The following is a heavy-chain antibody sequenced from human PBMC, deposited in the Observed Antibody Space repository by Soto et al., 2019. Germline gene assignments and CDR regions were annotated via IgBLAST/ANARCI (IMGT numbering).Heavy chain of an antibody. CDR3: ARDHLPLWFGELTRQERSYYYYGMDV. V-gene: IGHV3-30-3*01. Sequence: GGSLRLSCAASGFTFSSYAMHWVRQAPGKGLEWVAVISYDGSNKYYADSVKGRFTISRDNSKNTLSLQMDSLRDEDKAVYYCARDHLPLWFGELTRQERSYYYYGMDVWGQGTTVTVSS. D-gene: IGHD3-10*01. CDR1: GFTFSSYA. J-gene: IGHJ6*02. CDR2: ISYDGSNK.